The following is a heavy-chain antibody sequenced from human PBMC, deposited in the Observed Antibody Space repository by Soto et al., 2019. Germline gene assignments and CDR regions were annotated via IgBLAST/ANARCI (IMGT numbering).Heavy chain of an antibody. CDR2: INPKTGDT. CDR3: ARNNGGIKYGDFDS. CDR1: RYTFTGYY. V-gene: IGHV1-2*02. Sequence: QVQLVQSGAEVKKPGASVKVSCKASRYTFTGYYLHWVRQAPGQGLEWMGWINPKTGDTTYAQKFQGRVTLTRDTSISTAYMELGRLGSDDTAVYYCARNNGGIKYGDFDSGGQGTLVTVSS. D-gene: IGHD1-26*01. J-gene: IGHJ4*02.